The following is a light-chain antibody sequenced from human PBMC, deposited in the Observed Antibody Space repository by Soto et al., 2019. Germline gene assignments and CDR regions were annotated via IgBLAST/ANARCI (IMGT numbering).Light chain of an antibody. J-gene: IGLJ1*01. CDR3: CSYTSDITPDV. CDR1: SSDIGGHND. V-gene: IGLV2-14*01. CDR2: GVS. Sequence: QSALTQPASVSGSPGQSITISCTGTSSDIGGHNDVSWYQQHPGKAPKLLIYGVSNRPSGVSNRFSGSKSGNTASLTISGLQAEDEVDYYCCSYTSDITPDVFGTGTKVTVL.